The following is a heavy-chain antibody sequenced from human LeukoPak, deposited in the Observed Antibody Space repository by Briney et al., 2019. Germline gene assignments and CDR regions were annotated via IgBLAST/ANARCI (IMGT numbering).Heavy chain of an antibody. CDR2: ISGSSGST. J-gene: IGHJ4*02. Sequence: PGGSLRLSCAASGFTFSSYAMNWVRQAPGKGLEWVSTISGSSGSTYYAGSVKGRFTISRDNSKNTLYLQMNSLRAEDTAVYYCAKDRGAVAGNFDYWGQGTLVTVSS. CDR1: GFTFSSYA. CDR3: AKDRGAVAGNFDY. V-gene: IGHV3-23*01. D-gene: IGHD6-19*01.